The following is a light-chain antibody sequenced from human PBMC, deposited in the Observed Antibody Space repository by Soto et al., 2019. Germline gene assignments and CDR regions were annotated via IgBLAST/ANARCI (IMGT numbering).Light chain of an antibody. J-gene: IGLJ1*01. CDR1: SSNIGAGYD. CDR2: GNS. CDR3: PSYDSSLSEV. Sequence: QSVLTQPPSVSGAPGQRVTISCTGSSSNIGAGYDVHWYQQLPGTAPKLLIYGNSNRPSGVPDRFSGSKSGTSASLAITGLQAEDEDDYYCPSYDSSLSEVFGTGTKLTVL. V-gene: IGLV1-40*01.